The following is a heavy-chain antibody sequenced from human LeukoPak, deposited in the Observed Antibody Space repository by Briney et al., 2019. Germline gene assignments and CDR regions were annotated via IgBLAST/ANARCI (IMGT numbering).Heavy chain of an antibody. D-gene: IGHD5/OR15-5a*01. Sequence: ASVTVSFKSSVYTFTSYDINWVRQASGQGLEGMGWINPNSGNTGYAQKFQGRVTMTRNTSISTAYMELSSLRSEDTADYSCTRGLRWSTKDYWGQGTLVTVSS. V-gene: IGHV1-8*01. CDR3: TRGLRWSTKDY. CDR2: INPNSGNT. J-gene: IGHJ4*02. CDR1: VYTFTSYD.